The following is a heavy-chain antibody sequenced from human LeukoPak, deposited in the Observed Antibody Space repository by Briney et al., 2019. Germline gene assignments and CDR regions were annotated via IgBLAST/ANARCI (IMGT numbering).Heavy chain of an antibody. J-gene: IGHJ4*02. CDR2: ISAYNGNT. CDR1: GYTFTSYG. D-gene: IGHD3-10*01. Sequence: ASVTVSCKASGYTFTSYGISWVRQAPGQGLEWMGWISAYNGNTNYAQKLQGRVTMTTDTSTSTAYMELRSLRSDDTAVYYYARSLDYYGSGSPFSYWGQGTLVTVSS. V-gene: IGHV1-18*01. CDR3: ARSLDYYGSGSPFSY.